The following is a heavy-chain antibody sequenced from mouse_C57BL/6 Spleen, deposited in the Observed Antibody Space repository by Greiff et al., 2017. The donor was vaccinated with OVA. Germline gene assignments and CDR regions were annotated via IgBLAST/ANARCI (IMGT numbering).Heavy chain of an antibody. J-gene: IGHJ2*01. CDR3: ARVGDYPYFDY. CDR2: ISDGGSYT. CDR1: GFTFSSYA. D-gene: IGHD2-4*01. V-gene: IGHV5-4*03. Sequence: EVMLVESGGGLVKPGGSLKLSCAASGFTFSSYAMSWVRQTPEQRLEWVATISDGGSYTYYPDNVKGRFTISRDNAKNNLYLQMSHLKSEDTAMYYCARVGDYPYFDYWGQGTTLTVSS.